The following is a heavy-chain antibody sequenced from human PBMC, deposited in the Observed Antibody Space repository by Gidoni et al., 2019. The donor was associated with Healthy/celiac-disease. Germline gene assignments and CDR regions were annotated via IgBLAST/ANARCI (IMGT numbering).Heavy chain of an antibody. CDR1: GYTFTSYY. Sequence: QVQLVQSGAEVKKPGASVKVSCKASGYTFTSYYMHWVRQAPGQGLEWMGIINPSGGSTSYAQKFQGRVTMTRDTSTSTVYMELSSLRSEDTAVYYCARVGFYGDYADNWFDPWGQGTLVTVSS. D-gene: IGHD4-17*01. J-gene: IGHJ5*02. CDR3: ARVGFYGDYADNWFDP. V-gene: IGHV1-46*01. CDR2: INPSGGST.